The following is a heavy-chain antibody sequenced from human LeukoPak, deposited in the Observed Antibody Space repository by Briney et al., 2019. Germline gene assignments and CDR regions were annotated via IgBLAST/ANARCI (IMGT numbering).Heavy chain of an antibody. D-gene: IGHD2-2*02. CDR3: ARRLCSSLTCNIGPSGNWLDP. V-gene: IGHV4-59*08. CDR2: IYYDGST. J-gene: IGHJ5*02. CDR1: GGSMSNYW. Sequence: SETLSLTCTVSGGSMSNYWWNWIRQHPGKGLEWIGYIYYDGSTYYNPALNSRVTISIDTSKNQFSLKLNSVTAADTAVYYCARRLCSSLTCNIGPSGNWLDPWGQGTLVTVSS.